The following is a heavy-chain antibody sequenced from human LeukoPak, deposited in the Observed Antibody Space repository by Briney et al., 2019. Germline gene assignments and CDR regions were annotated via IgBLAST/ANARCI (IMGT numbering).Heavy chain of an antibody. V-gene: IGHV3-72*01. CDR1: GFTFSDHY. J-gene: IGHJ6*02. CDR2: TRNKANSYTT. CDR3: ARLITMVRGVVTRDYYGMDV. Sequence: PGGSLRLSCAASGFTFSDHYMDWVRQAPGKGLEWVGRTRNKANSYTTEYAASVKGRFTISRDDSKNSLYLQMNSLKTEDTAVYYCARLITMVRGVVTRDYYGMDVWGQGTTVTVSS. D-gene: IGHD3-10*01.